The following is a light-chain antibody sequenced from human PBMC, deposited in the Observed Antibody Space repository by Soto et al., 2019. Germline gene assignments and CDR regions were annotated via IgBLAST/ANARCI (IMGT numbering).Light chain of an antibody. V-gene: IGKV1-5*03. CDR1: QSISMW. CDR2: KAS. Sequence: DIQMTQSPSTLSASVGDRVTITCRASQSISMWLAWYQQKPGKAPKPLIYKASSLESGDPSRFSGSGSGTEFTLTISSLQPDDFATYYCQQHNTFPRTFGQGTKVEIK. CDR3: QQHNTFPRT. J-gene: IGKJ1*01.